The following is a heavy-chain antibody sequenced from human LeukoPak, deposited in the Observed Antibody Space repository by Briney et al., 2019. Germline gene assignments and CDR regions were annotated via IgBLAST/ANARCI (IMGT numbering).Heavy chain of an antibody. CDR2: ISAYNGST. Sequence: ASVKVSCKASGYTFTSYGISWVRQAPGQGLEWMGWISAYNGSTNYAQKLQGRVTMTTDTSTSTAYMELRSLRSDDTAVYYCARKTYYDSSLYYFDYWGQGTLVTVSS. D-gene: IGHD3-22*01. CDR3: ARKTYYDSSLYYFDY. J-gene: IGHJ4*02. CDR1: GYTFTSYG. V-gene: IGHV1-18*01.